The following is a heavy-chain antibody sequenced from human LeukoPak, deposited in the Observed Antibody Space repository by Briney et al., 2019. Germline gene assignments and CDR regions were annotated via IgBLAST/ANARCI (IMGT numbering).Heavy chain of an antibody. D-gene: IGHD4-17*01. J-gene: IGHJ4*02. V-gene: IGHV3-9*01. CDR2: ISWNSGSI. CDR1: GFTFDDYA. CDR3: AKDYGDYVGRYYFDY. Sequence: GRSLRLSCAASGFTFDDYAMHWVRQAPGKGLEWASGISWNSGSIGYADSVKGRFTISRDNAKNSLYLQMNSLRAEDTALYYCAKDYGDYVGRYYFDYWGQGTLVTVSS.